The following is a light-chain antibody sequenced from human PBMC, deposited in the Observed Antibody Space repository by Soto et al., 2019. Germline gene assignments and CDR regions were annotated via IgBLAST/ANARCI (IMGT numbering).Light chain of an antibody. CDR3: QQYENYWT. CDR2: DAS. Sequence: DIQMTQSPPTLSASVGDRVTITCRASQPISSWFAWYHQKPGKAPKLLIYDASNLESGVPSRFSGSGSGTEFTLTISSLKPEDFGIYYCQQYENYWTFGQGTKVEIK. J-gene: IGKJ1*01. V-gene: IGKV1-5*01. CDR1: QPISSW.